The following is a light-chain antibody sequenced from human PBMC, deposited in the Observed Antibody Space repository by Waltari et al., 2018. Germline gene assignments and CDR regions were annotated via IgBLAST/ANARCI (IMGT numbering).Light chain of an antibody. CDR2: SAS. CDR1: QDISNY. CDR3: QKYDSVPWT. J-gene: IGKJ1*01. V-gene: IGKV1-27*01. Sequence: DIQMTQSPSSLSASVGDRVTITCRASQDISNYLAWYQQKQGKVPNLLIYSASTLKSGVPPRFSGSGSGTDFTLTINSLRPEDVATYYCQKYDSVPWTFGQGTKVEIK.